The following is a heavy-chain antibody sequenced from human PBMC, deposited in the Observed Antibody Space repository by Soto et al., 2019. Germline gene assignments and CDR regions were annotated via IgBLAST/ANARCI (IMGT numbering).Heavy chain of an antibody. J-gene: IGHJ6*02. CDR3: ARDLPTTVTRISLYYYYGMDV. CDR2: TYYRSKWYN. V-gene: IGHV6-1*01. D-gene: IGHD4-17*01. Sequence: PSQTLSLTCAISGDSVSSNSAAWNWIRQSPSRGLEWLGRTYYRSKWYNDYAVSVKSRITINPDTSKNQFSLQLNSVTPEDTAVYYCARDLPTTVTRISLYYYYGMDVWGQGTTVTVSS. CDR1: GDSVSSNSAA.